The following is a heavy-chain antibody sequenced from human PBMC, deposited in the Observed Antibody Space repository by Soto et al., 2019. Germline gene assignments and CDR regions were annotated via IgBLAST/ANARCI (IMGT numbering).Heavy chain of an antibody. CDR1: GGSFKSGSYS. V-gene: IGHV4-61*01. Sequence: SETLSLTCTVSGGSFKSGSYSWSWIRQPPGKGLEWIGYVYHTGRTSYNPSLKSRVSISMDTSKNQFSLNLDSVTAADTAVYFCARDSAYFDSWGQGTLVTVSS. J-gene: IGHJ4*02. CDR2: VYHTGRT. CDR3: ARDSAYFDS.